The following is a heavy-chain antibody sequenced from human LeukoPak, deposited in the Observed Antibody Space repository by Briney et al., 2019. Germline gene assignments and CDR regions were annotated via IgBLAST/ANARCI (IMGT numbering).Heavy chain of an antibody. CDR2: INHSRST. D-gene: IGHD6-13*01. Sequence: PSETLSLTCAVYGGSFSGYYWSWIRQPPGKGLEWIGEINHSRSTNYNPSLKSRVTISVDTSKNQFSLKLNSVTAADTAVYYCAREKFWYGLTVPGKRGEGHYFDYWGQGTLVTVSS. CDR3: AREKFWYGLTVPGKRGEGHYFDY. CDR1: GGSFSGYY. J-gene: IGHJ4*02. V-gene: IGHV4-34*01.